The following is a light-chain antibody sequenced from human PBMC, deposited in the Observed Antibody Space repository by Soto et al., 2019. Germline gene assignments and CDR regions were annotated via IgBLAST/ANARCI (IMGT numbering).Light chain of an antibody. CDR2: GAS. J-gene: IGKJ1*01. CDR3: QQYHIWPSWT. V-gene: IGKV3-15*01. Sequence: VLTQSPGTLSLSPGVRATLFCRARQSLTNPYIAWYQQKPGQAPRPLIDGASTRATDIPARFSGSGSGTDFTLTISSLQSEDFAVYFCQQYHIWPSWTFGQGTKV. CDR1: QSLTNPY.